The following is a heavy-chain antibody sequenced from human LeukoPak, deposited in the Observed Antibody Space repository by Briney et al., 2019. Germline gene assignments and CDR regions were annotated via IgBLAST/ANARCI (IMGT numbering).Heavy chain of an antibody. D-gene: IGHD2-15*01. V-gene: IGHV4-59*01. CDR1: GGSISNYY. CDR2: IYYSGNT. CDR3: ARTERGRSLNCSGGSCSLSVHYYYMDV. Sequence: SETLSLTCTVSGGSISNYYWSWIRQPPGKGLEWVGYIYYSGNTNYNPSLKSRVTISVDTSKNLFSLKLSSVTAADTAVYYCARTERGRSLNCSGGSCSLSVHYYYMDVWGKGTMVTISS. J-gene: IGHJ6*03.